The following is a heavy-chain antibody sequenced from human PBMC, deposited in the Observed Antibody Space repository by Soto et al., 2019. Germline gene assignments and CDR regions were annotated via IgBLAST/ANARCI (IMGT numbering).Heavy chain of an antibody. Sequence: SETLSLTCAVYGGSFSGYYWSWIRQPPGKGLEWIGEINHSGSTNYNPSLKSRVTISVDTSKNQFSLKLSSVTAADTAVYYCARAVRSGGSPWGQGTLVTVSS. CDR3: ARAVRSGGSP. J-gene: IGHJ5*02. V-gene: IGHV4-34*01. CDR1: GGSFSGYY. CDR2: INHSGST. D-gene: IGHD2-15*01.